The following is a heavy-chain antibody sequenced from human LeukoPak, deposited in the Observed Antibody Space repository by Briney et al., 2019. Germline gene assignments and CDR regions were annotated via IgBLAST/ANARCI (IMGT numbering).Heavy chain of an antibody. V-gene: IGHV3-30*06. CDR1: GFTFSSYG. Sequence: GGSLRLSCAASGFTFSSYGMHWVRQAPGKGLEWVAFISYDGSDKYYAESVKGRFTISRDKSKNTLYLQMNSLTSDDTSIYYCARVYNSYFFDYWGQGTLVTASS. J-gene: IGHJ4*02. CDR2: ISYDGSDK. CDR3: ARVYNSYFFDY. D-gene: IGHD5-24*01.